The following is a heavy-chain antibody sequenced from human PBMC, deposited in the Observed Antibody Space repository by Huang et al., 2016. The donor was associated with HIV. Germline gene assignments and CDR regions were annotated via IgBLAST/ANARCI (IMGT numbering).Heavy chain of an antibody. CDR1: GYTFTRHG. V-gene: IGHV1-3*01. J-gene: IGHJ3*02. CDR2: INAGNGNT. CDR3: ARERNNWYLNDAYDI. Sequence: QVHLVQSGAEVKRPGASVRISCKASGYTFTRHGLHWVRQAPGHRLEWMGWINAGNGNTKVSQKFQGRVTITKDTSADTAYMDVSSLTSEDTAVYYCARERNNWYLNDAYDIWGQGTVVTVSS. D-gene: IGHD1-1*01.